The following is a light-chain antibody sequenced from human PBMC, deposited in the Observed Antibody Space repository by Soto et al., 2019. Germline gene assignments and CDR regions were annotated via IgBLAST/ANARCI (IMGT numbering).Light chain of an antibody. Sequence: NFMLTQPPSVSESPGKTVTISCTRSSGSIGDNYVQWFKQRPGTSPTTVIYEDRQRPSGVPDRFSGSIDRASNSASLIISVLKIDDEADYYCQSDDSDNNLVFGGGTKLTVL. CDR3: QSDDSDNNLV. CDR1: SGSIGDNY. J-gene: IGLJ2*01. V-gene: IGLV6-57*01. CDR2: EDR.